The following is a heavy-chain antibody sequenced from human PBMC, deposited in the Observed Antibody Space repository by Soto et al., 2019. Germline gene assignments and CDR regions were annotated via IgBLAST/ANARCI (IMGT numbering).Heavy chain of an antibody. Sequence: QVQLVESGGGVVQPGRSLRLSCAASGFTFSSYGMHWVRQAPGKGLEWVAVISYDGSNKYYADSVKGRFTISRDNSKNTLYLQMNSLRAEDTAVYYCAKEDSSGWPYYFDYWGQGTLVTVSS. J-gene: IGHJ4*02. CDR3: AKEDSSGWPYYFDY. CDR2: ISYDGSNK. D-gene: IGHD6-19*01. CDR1: GFTFSSYG. V-gene: IGHV3-30*18.